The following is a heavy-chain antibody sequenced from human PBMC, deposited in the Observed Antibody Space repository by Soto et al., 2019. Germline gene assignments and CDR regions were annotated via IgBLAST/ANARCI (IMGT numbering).Heavy chain of an antibody. V-gene: IGHV3-30*18. D-gene: IGHD3-10*01. CDR1: GFTFSSYG. CDR2: IAYDGSLK. J-gene: IGHJ6*02. CDR3: AKDLKVSGSHYGTLNYYHGMDV. Sequence: QVQLVESGGGVVQPGGTLRLSCAASGFTFSSYGMQWVRQAPGKGLEWVAVIAYDGSLKYYVDSVKGRFTISRDNSKNTLYLQINSLRAEETAVYYCAKDLKVSGSHYGTLNYYHGMDVWGQGTTVSVSS.